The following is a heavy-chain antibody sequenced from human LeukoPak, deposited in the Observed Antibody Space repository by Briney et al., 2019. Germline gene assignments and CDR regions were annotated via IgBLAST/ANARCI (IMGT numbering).Heavy chain of an antibody. D-gene: IGHD3-22*01. CDR1: GFTFSSYT. CDR2: ISSSSSYI. V-gene: IGHV3-21*01. Sequence: GGSLRLSCAASGFTFSSYTMNWVRQAPGKGLEWVSSISSSSSYIYYADSMKGRFTISRDNSKNTLYLQMNSLRAEDTAVYYCARGGSVAYYYDNSGYYYVDYWGQGTLVTVSS. CDR3: ARGGSVAYYYDNSGYYYVDY. J-gene: IGHJ4*02.